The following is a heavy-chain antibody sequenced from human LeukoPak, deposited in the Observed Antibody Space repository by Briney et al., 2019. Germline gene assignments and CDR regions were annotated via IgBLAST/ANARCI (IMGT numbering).Heavy chain of an antibody. J-gene: IGHJ6*03. Sequence: SETLSLTCTVSGGSISSYYWSWIRQPAGKGLEWIGRIYTSGSTNYNPSLKSRVTMSVDTSKNQFSLKLSSVTAADTAVYYCARKVVAEGYYYYYYMDVWGKGTTVTISS. CDR2: IYTSGST. CDR1: GGSISSYY. D-gene: IGHD2-15*01. V-gene: IGHV4-4*07. CDR3: ARKVVAEGYYYYYYMDV.